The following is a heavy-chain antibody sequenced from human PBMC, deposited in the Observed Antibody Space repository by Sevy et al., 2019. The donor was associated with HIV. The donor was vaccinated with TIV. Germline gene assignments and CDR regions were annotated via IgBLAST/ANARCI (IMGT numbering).Heavy chain of an antibody. CDR3: ARDQNPTIVAVPYGMDV. J-gene: IGHJ6*02. Sequence: SETLSLTCAVSGGSITTSTYSWSWIRQPPGKGLEWIGNIYRTGPTYYNPSLKGRVTISLNRSKNHFYLDLNSVTAADTAIYYCARDQNPTIVAVPYGMDVWGQGTTVTVSS. D-gene: IGHD3-3*01. CDR1: GGSITTSTYS. CDR2: IYRTGPT. V-gene: IGHV4-30-2*01.